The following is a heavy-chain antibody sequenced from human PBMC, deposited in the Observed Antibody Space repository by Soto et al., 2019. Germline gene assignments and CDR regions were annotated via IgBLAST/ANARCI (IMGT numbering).Heavy chain of an antibody. CDR1: GFTFSSYA. CDR2: ISYDGSNK. D-gene: IGHD1-1*01. J-gene: IGHJ6*02. V-gene: IGHV3-30-3*01. Sequence: QVQLVESGGGVVQPGRSLRLSCAASGFTFSSYAMHWVRQAPGKGLEWVAVISYDGSNKYYADSVKGRFTISRDNSKNTLYLQMNSLRAEDTAVYYCARDRLSYNWNAFPYYYYGIDVWGQGTTVTVSS. CDR3: ARDRLSYNWNAFPYYYYGIDV.